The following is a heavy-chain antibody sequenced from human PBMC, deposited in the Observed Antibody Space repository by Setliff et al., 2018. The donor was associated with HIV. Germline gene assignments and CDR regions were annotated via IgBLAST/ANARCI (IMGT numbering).Heavy chain of an antibody. CDR1: GYTFTSYY. J-gene: IGHJ4*02. CDR2: INPSGGST. CDR3: ARAGAVETTHFDY. Sequence: AASVKVSCKASGYTFTSYYIHWVRQAPGQGLEWMGRINPSGGSTSYAQKFQGRVTVTIDTSTSTAYMELRTLRSDDTAVYYCARAGAVETTHFDYWGQGALVTVSS. D-gene: IGHD1-7*01. V-gene: IGHV1-46*01.